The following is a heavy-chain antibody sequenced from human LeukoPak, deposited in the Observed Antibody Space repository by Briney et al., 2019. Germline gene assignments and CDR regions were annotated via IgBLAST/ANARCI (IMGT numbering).Heavy chain of an antibody. J-gene: IGHJ4*02. CDR3: AKFPPDIVVVPAAFDY. D-gene: IGHD2-2*01. V-gene: IGHV3-23*01. CDR2: ISGSGGST. CDR1: GFTFSSYA. Sequence: PGGSLRLSCAASGFTFSSYAMSWVRQGPGKGLECVSAISGSGGSTYYADSVKGRFTISRDNSKNTLYLQMNSLRAEDTAVYYCAKFPPDIVVVPAAFDYWGQGTLVTVSS.